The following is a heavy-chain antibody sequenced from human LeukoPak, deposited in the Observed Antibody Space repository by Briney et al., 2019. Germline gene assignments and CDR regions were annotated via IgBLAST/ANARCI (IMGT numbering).Heavy chain of an antibody. CDR2: IRYDGSNK. V-gene: IGHV3-30*02. Sequence: GGSLRLSCAASGFTFSSYGMHWVRQAPGKGLEWVAFIRYDGSNKYYADSVKGRFTISRDNSKNTLYLQMNSLRAEDAAVYYCAKSLAVNYGSGSYSLGYYYMDVWGKGTTVTISS. CDR1: GFTFSSYG. CDR3: AKSLAVNYGSGSYSLGYYYMDV. D-gene: IGHD3-10*01. J-gene: IGHJ6*03.